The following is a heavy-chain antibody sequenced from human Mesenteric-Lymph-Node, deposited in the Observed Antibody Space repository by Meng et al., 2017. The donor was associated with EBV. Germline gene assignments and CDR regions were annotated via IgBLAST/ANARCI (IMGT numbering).Heavy chain of an antibody. Sequence: QGQLVQCGPEMKKPGASVKVSCRVSGYTFTNYGITWMRQAPGQGLEWMGWISPKNGNTNYAHNLQGRVTMTTDTATSTAYMELRNLRSDDTALYFCAKEGRDGYNYFFDYWGQGTLVTVSS. CDR2: ISPKNGNT. CDR3: AKEGRDGYNYFFDY. D-gene: IGHD5-24*01. V-gene: IGHV1-18*01. CDR1: GYTFTNYG. J-gene: IGHJ4*02.